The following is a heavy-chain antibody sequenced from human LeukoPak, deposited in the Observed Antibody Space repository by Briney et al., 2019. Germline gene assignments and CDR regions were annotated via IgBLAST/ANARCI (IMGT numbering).Heavy chain of an antibody. J-gene: IGHJ4*02. CDR1: GGSFSGYY. CDR3: ARGHRDYDILTGYYYNY. Sequence: SETLSLTCAVYGGSFSGYYWSWIRQPPGKGLEWIGEINHSGGTNYNPSLKSRVTISVDTSKNQFSLKLSSVTAADTAVYYCARGHRDYDILTGYYYNYWGQGTLVTVSS. V-gene: IGHV4-34*01. D-gene: IGHD3-9*01. CDR2: INHSGGT.